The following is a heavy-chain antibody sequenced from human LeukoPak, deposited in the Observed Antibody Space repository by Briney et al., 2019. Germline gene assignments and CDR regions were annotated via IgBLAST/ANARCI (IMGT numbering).Heavy chain of an antibody. D-gene: IGHD3-3*01. Sequence: SSETLSLTCAVYGGSFSGYYWSWIRQPPGKGLEWIGETNHSGSTNYNPSLKSRVTISVDTSKNQFSLKLSSVTAADTAVYYCARVPSPVLRFLEWSNDAFDIWGQGTMVTVSS. V-gene: IGHV4-34*01. CDR2: TNHSGST. CDR1: GGSFSGYY. J-gene: IGHJ3*02. CDR3: ARVPSPVLRFLEWSNDAFDI.